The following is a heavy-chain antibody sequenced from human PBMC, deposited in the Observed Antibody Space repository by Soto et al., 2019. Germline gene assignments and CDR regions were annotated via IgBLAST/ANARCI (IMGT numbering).Heavy chain of an antibody. CDR2: IIPIFGTA. CDR3: ARDQAKGDYDYVWGSYRAYYFDY. D-gene: IGHD3-16*02. Sequence: GASVKVSCKASGGTFSSYAISWVRQAPGQGLEWMGGIIPIFGTANYAQKFQGRVTITADESTGTAYMELSSLRSEDTAVYYCARDQAKGDYDYVWGSYRAYYFDYWGQGTLVTVSS. CDR1: GGTFSSYA. V-gene: IGHV1-69*13. J-gene: IGHJ4*02.